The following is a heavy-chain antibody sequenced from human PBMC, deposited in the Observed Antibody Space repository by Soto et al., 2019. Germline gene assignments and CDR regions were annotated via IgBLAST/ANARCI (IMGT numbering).Heavy chain of an antibody. CDR2: INPTGGT. CDR1: GGSVVGFD. CDR3: ATRITVVVALIPPYDP. V-gene: IGHV4-34*01. D-gene: IGHD1-20*01. Sequence: SETMSVTRGVEGGSVVGFDWHWIRQHTGKGLEWIGEINPTGGTHYNPSLKRRVTMSVDTSKNQFSLRLSSVTAADTAIYYCATRITVVVALIPPYDPWGQGTQLTV. J-gene: IGHJ5*02.